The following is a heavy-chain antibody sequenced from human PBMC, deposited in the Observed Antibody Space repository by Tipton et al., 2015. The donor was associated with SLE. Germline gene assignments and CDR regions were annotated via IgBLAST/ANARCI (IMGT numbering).Heavy chain of an antibody. CDR1: GGSISSYY. D-gene: IGHD6-19*01. Sequence: LRLSCTVSGGSISSYYWTWIRQPPGEGLEWIGYIYYSGSTNYNPSLKSRVTISVDTSKNQFSLKLSSVTAADTAVYYCVGYSSGWYGMDVWGQGTTVTVSS. CDR3: VGYSSGWYGMDV. V-gene: IGHV4-59*01. CDR2: IYYSGST. J-gene: IGHJ6*02.